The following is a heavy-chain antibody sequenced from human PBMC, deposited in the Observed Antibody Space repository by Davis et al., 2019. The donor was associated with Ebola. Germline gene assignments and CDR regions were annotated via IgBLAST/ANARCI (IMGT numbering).Heavy chain of an antibody. D-gene: IGHD5-18*01. V-gene: IGHV6-1*01. CDR3: ARGWLRTGLDV. CDR1: GDSVSGNSGA. Sequence: HSQTLSLTRAISGDSVSGNSGAWNWIRQSPSRGLEWLGRTYYTSKWYNDYAESVRSRITVNADTSKNQLSLQLNSVTPEDTALYYCARGWLRTGLDVWGEGTTVTVSS. CDR2: TYYTSKWYN. J-gene: IGHJ6*04.